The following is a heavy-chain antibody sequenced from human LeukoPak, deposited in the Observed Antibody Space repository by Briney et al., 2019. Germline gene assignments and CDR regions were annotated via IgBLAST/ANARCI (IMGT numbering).Heavy chain of an antibody. CDR2: IRYDGSNK. CDR1: GFTFSSYG. D-gene: IGHD2-2*02. J-gene: IGHJ6*03. V-gene: IGHV3-30*02. Sequence: GGSLRLSCAASGFTFSSYGMHWVRQAPGKGLEWVAFIRYDGSNKYYADSVKGRFTISRDNSKNTLYLQMNSLRAEDTAVYYCAKNFYQLLYEPYYYYYYMDVWGKGTTVTVSS. CDR3: AKNFYQLLYEPYYYYYYMDV.